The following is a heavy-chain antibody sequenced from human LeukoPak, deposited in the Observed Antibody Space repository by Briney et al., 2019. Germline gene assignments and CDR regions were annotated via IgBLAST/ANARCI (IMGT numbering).Heavy chain of an antibody. J-gene: IGHJ4*02. V-gene: IGHV3-7*01. Sequence: PGGSLRLSCAASGFTLSTIWMSWGRQAPGKGLEWVANIKQDGSEKYYVDSVKGRFTISRDNAKNSLYLQMNSLRAEDTAVYYCARDRMIRDYWGQGTLVTVSS. CDR3: ARDRMIRDY. CDR1: GFTLSTIW. D-gene: IGHD3-16*01. CDR2: IKQDGSEK.